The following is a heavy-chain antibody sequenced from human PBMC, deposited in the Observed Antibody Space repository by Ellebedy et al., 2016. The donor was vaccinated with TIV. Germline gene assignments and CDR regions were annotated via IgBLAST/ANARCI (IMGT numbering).Heavy chain of an antibody. CDR3: ANVGATYAY. V-gene: IGHV3-23*01. CDR2: ISGSGSRT. D-gene: IGHD1-26*01. Sequence: GGSLRLXCEASGFSFSNYGMTWVRQAPGKGLEWVSGISGSGSRTYYVDSVKGRFTIFRDNFKKMLFLQMNSLRAEDTAVYYCANVGATYAYWGQGTLVTVSS. J-gene: IGHJ4*02. CDR1: GFSFSNYG.